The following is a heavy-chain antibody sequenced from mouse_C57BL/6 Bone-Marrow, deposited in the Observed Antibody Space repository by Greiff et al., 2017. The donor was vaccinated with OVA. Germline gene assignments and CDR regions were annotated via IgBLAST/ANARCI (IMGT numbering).Heavy chain of an antibody. CDR1: GFTFSDYG. CDR2: ISNLAYSI. Sequence: DVMLVESGGGLVQPGGSLKLSCAASGFTFSDYGMAWVRQAPRKGPAWVAFISNLAYSIYYADTVTGRFTISRENAKNTLYLEMSSLRSEDTAMYYCARSYAMDYWGQGTSVTVSS. V-gene: IGHV5-15*01. CDR3: ARSYAMDY. J-gene: IGHJ4*01.